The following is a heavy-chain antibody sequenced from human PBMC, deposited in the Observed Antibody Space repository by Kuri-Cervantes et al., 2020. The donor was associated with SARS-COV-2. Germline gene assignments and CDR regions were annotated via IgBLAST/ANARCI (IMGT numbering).Heavy chain of an antibody. CDR3: ARESGSSGWYGFDY. J-gene: IGHJ4*02. V-gene: IGHV1-18*04. Sequence: ASVKVSCKASGYTFTSYGISWARQAPGQGLEWMGRISAYNGSTNYAQKLQGRVTMTTDTSTSTAYMELRSLRSDDTAVYYCARESGSSGWYGFDYWGQGTLVTVSS. D-gene: IGHD6-19*01. CDR2: ISAYNGST. CDR1: GYTFTSYG.